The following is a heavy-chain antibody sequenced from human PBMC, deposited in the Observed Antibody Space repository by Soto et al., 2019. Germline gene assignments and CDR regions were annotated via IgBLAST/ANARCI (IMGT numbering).Heavy chain of an antibody. Sequence: GASVKVSCKASGYTFTSYGISWVRQAPGQGLEWMGWISAYNGNTNYAQKLQGRVTMTTDTSTSTAYMELSSLRSEDTAVYYCARASPYDFWSGHTVSRDNKKYNWFDPWGQGTLVTVSS. CDR3: ARASPYDFWSGHTVSRDNKKYNWFDP. V-gene: IGHV1-18*01. J-gene: IGHJ5*02. CDR1: GYTFTSYG. CDR2: ISAYNGNT. D-gene: IGHD3-3*01.